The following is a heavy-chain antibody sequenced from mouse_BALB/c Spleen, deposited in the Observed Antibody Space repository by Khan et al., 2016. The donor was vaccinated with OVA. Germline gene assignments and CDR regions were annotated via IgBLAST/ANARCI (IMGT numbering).Heavy chain of an antibody. V-gene: IGHV3-2*02. Sequence: EVQLQESGPGLVKPSQSLSLTCTVTGYSITSDYAWNWIRQFPGNKLEWMGYISYSGDTAYNPSLKSRISITRDTSKNQFFLQLNSVTTEYTATYYCASMSLYYYGSNFEGYYCDYWGQGTTLTVSS. CDR2: ISYSGDT. CDR1: GYSITSDYA. D-gene: IGHD1-1*01. CDR3: ASMSLYYYGSNFEGYYCDY. J-gene: IGHJ2*01.